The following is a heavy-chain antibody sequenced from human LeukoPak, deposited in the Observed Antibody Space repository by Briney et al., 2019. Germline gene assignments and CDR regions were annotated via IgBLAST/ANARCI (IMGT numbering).Heavy chain of an antibody. V-gene: IGHV1-8*01. D-gene: IGHD7-27*01. CDR1: GYTFTSYD. CDR3: ARGPPNWGFDF. CDR2: MSPNSGDT. Sequence: ASVKVSCKASGYTFTSYDINWVRHATGQGLEWMGWMSPNSGDTGYAQKFQGRVTMTRDTSISTAFTELTNLRSEDTAVYYCARGPPNWGFDFWGQGALVTVSS. J-gene: IGHJ4*02.